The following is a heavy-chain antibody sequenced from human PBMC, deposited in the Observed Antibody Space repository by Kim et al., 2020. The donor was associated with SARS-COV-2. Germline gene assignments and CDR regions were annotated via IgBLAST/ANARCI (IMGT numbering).Heavy chain of an antibody. Sequence: GGSLRLSCAASGFTFSSYSMNWVRQAPGKGLEWVSYISSSSSTIYYADSVKGRFTISRDNAKNSLYLQMNSLIDEDTAVYYCASELGYCSSTSCYLAVTTRLRPDYWGQGNLVTVSS. CDR1: GFTFSSYS. J-gene: IGHJ4*02. CDR2: ISSSSSTI. CDR3: ASELGYCSSTSCYLAVTTRLRPDY. D-gene: IGHD2-2*01. V-gene: IGHV3-48*02.